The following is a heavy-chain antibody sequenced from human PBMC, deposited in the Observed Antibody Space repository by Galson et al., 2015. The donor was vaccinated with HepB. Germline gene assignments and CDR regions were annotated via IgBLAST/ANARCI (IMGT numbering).Heavy chain of an antibody. CDR1: GFTFSDYA. J-gene: IGHJ1*01. D-gene: IGHD3-10*01. Sequence: SLRLSCAASGFTFSDYAMHWVRQAPGKGLEWVALISDDGNDEFYADSVKGRFTVSRDNSKNTLSLHMSSLSPGDTAVYYCARDLAQIKIAMVFLHWGQGSLVTVSA. CDR3: ARDLAQIKIAMVFLH. V-gene: IGHV3-30-3*01. CDR2: ISDDGNDE.